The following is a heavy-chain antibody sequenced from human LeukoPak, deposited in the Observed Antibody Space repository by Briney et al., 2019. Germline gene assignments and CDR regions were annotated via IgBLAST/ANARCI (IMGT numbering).Heavy chain of an antibody. D-gene: IGHD6-6*01. J-gene: IGHJ4*02. CDR3: ARDPPAVAANTYG. CDR1: GVTVGNNY. CDR2: IYSGGST. Sequence: GGSLRLSCAASGVTVGNNYMNWVRQAPGKGLEWVSLIYSGGSTHYADSVKGRFTISRDNSKNTPYLQMNSLRVDDTAVYYCARDPPAVAANTYGWGQGTLVTVSS. V-gene: IGHV3-66*01.